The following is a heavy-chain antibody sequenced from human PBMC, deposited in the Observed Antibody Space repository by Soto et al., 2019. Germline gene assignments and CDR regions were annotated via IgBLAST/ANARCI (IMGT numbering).Heavy chain of an antibody. Sequence: SETLSLTCTVSGVSIHNSHSFWGWIRQPPGKGLEFIGTVYYSGGSNYHSSLKSRVTISVDTANNQVSLRMRSLTAADTAVYYCGRVVEGATRHTDLDSWGQGTLVTVSS. J-gene: IGHJ5*01. V-gene: IGHV4-39*01. CDR3: GRVVEGATRHTDLDS. D-gene: IGHD2-21*01. CDR2: VYYSGGS. CDR1: GVSIHNSHSF.